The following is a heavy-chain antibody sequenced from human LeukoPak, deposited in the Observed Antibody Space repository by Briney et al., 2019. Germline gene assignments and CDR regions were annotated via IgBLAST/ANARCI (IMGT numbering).Heavy chain of an antibody. D-gene: IGHD2-2*01. CDR3: AARDCSTTSCHGGLFDY. Sequence: GGSLRLSCAASGLSVSSKYMNWVRQAPGKGLEWVSLLCSGGSTYYADSVKGRFTISRDSSKNTVYLQMNSLRAEDTAVYYCAARDCSTTSCHGGLFDYWGQGTQVTVSS. J-gene: IGHJ4*02. CDR2: LCSGGST. V-gene: IGHV3-53*01. CDR1: GLSVSSKY.